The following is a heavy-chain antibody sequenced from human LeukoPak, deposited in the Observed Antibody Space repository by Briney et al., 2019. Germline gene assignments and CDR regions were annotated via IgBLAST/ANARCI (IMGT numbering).Heavy chain of an antibody. CDR2: IYYSGST. Sequence: PSETLSLTCTVSGGSTNSYFWTWIRQPPGKGLEWIGYIYYSGSTKYNPSLKSRVTISLDTSKNQFSLNLSSVTAAHTAVYYCARDIRGYNYGWFDYWGQGTLVTVSS. CDR1: GGSTNSYF. CDR3: ARDIRGYNYGWFDY. J-gene: IGHJ4*02. D-gene: IGHD5-18*01. V-gene: IGHV4-59*01.